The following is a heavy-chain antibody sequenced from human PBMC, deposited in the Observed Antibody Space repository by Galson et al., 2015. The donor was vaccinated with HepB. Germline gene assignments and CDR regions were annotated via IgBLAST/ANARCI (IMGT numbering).Heavy chain of an antibody. D-gene: IGHD1-26*01. CDR1: GFTFNNAW. CDR3: TTDVLYSTFWSWFNP. Sequence: SLRLSCAASGFTFNNAWMSWVRQAPGKGLEWVGHIKSKTDGETIAYAAPVKGRFTISRDDSKNTVYLQMNSLKTDDTGVYYCTTDVLYSTFWSWFNPWGQGTLVTVSS. CDR2: IKSKTDGETI. J-gene: IGHJ5*02. V-gene: IGHV3-15*01.